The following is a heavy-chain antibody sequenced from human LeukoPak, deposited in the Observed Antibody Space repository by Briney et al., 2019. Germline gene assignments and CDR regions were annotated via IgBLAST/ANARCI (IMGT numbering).Heavy chain of an antibody. CDR3: ARGSEGAVVPAGQNGMDV. J-gene: IGHJ6*02. CDR2: INHSGST. V-gene: IGHV4-34*01. D-gene: IGHD2-2*01. CDR1: GGSFSGYY. Sequence: SETLSLTCAVDGGSFSGYYWSWIRQPPGKGLEWIGEINHSGSTNYNPSLKSRVTISVDTSKNQFSLKLSSVTAADTAVYYCARGSEGAVVPAGQNGMDVWGQGTTVTVSS.